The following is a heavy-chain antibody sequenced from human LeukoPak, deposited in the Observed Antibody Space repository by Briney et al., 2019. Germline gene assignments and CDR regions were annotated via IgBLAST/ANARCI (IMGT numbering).Heavy chain of an antibody. V-gene: IGHV3-21*04. CDR3: AKGRIGYIPDY. J-gene: IGHJ4*02. Sequence: PGGSLRLSCAASGFTFSTYSMNWVRQAPGKGLEWASSISGSGSSSSYVYYADSVKGRFTISRDNAKNSLYLQMNSLRAEDAAVYYCAKGRIGYIPDYWGQGTQVTVSS. CDR2: ISGSGSSSSYV. CDR1: GFTFSTYS. D-gene: IGHD6-13*01.